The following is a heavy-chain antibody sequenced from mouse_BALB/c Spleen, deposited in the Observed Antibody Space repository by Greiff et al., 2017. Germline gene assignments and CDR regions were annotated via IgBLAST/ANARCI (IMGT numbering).Heavy chain of an antibody. CDR3: ARSDSSGYVFAY. CDR1: GYSFTGYY. CDR2: ISCYNGAT. D-gene: IGHD3-2*01. Sequence: LVMTGASVKISCKASGYSFTGYYMHWVKQSHGKSLEWIGYISCYNGATSYNQKFKGKATFTVDTSSSTAYMQFNSLTSEDSAVYYCARSDSSGYVFAYWGQGTLVTVSA. V-gene: IGHV1S34*01. J-gene: IGHJ3*01.